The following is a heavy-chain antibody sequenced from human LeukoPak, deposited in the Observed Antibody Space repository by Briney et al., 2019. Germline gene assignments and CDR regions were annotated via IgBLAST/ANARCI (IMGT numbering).Heavy chain of an antibody. V-gene: IGHV2-70*04. CDR3: ARIPGYYGSYGTDV. CDR1: GFSLSTSGMR. Sequence: SGPTLVNPTQTLTLTCTFSGFSLSTSGMRVSWIRQPPGKALEWLARIDWDDDKFYSTSLKTRLTISKDTSKNQVVLTMTNMDPVDTATYYCARIPGYYGSYGTDVWGKGTTVTVSS. CDR2: IDWDDDK. D-gene: IGHD3-10*01. J-gene: IGHJ6*04.